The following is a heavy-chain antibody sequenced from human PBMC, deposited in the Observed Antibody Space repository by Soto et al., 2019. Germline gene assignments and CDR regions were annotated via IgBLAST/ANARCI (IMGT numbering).Heavy chain of an antibody. D-gene: IGHD3-10*01. CDR1: GFTLQNYA. Sequence: GGSLRLSCTASGFTLQNYAMAWVRQAPGKGLEWVSTLIGGHYGTAYSYSVKGRFTVSRDNSKNCLCLQMNSLGVEDTAMYFCAKGKSTGDIDWFDPWGQGSLVTVSS. V-gene: IGHV3-23*01. CDR3: AKGKSTGDIDWFDP. J-gene: IGHJ5*02. CDR2: LIGGHYGT.